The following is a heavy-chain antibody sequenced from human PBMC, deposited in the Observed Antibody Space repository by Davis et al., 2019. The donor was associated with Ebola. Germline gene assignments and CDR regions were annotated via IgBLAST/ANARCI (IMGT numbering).Heavy chain of an antibody. J-gene: IGHJ6*04. V-gene: IGHV3-23*01. Sequence: GESLKISCAASGFTFSGFGVDWVRQAPGKGLEWVSAISGSGGSTYYADSVKGRFTISRDNSKKTLYLQMNSLRAEDTAVYYCAKSGLSFGVVKYHYGMDVWGKGTTVTVSS. D-gene: IGHD3-3*01. CDR3: AKSGLSFGVVKYHYGMDV. CDR2: ISGSGGST. CDR1: GFTFSGFG.